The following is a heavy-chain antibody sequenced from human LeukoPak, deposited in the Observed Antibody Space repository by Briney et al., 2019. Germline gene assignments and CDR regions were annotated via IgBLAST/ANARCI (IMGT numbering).Heavy chain of an antibody. CDR2: ISYDGSNK. CDR1: GFTFSSYG. Sequence: GGSLRLSCAASGFTFSSYGMHWVRQAPGKGLEWVAVISYDGSNKYYADSVKGRFTISRDSSKNTLYLQMNSLRAEDTAVYYCARDRGNSVLVVPYYYYGMDVWGQGTTVTVSS. V-gene: IGHV3-30*03. CDR3: ARDRGNSVLVVPYYYYGMDV. J-gene: IGHJ6*02. D-gene: IGHD3-3*02.